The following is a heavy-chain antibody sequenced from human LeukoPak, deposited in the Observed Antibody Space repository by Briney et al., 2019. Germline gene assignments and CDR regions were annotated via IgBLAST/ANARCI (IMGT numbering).Heavy chain of an antibody. D-gene: IGHD3-16*01. V-gene: IGHV4-4*07. Sequence: SETLSLTCTVSGGSINSYYWSWIRQPAGKGLEWIGRIFSSGNTIYNPSLKSRVSMSVDTSKNQLSLRLNSVTAADTAVYYCARSPHRLIGHWFDPWGQGTLVTVSS. CDR3: ARSPHRLIGHWFDP. CDR1: GGSINSYY. J-gene: IGHJ5*02. CDR2: IFSSGNT.